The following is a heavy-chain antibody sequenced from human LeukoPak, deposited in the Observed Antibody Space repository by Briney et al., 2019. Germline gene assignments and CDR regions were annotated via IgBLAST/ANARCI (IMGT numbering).Heavy chain of an antibody. CDR2: IIPILGIA. Sequence: SVKVSCKASGGTFSSYAISWVRQAPGQGLEWMGRIIPILGIANYAQKFQGRVTITADKSTSTAYMELSSLRSEDTAVYYCAAPASDDFRSGYSFDYWGQGTLVTVSS. J-gene: IGHJ4*02. V-gene: IGHV1-69*04. CDR3: AAPASDDFRSGYSFDY. CDR1: GGTFSSYA. D-gene: IGHD3-3*01.